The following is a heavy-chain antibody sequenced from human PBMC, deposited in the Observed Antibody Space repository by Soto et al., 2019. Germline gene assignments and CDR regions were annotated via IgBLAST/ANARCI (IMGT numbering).Heavy chain of an antibody. Sequence: PSETLSLTCTASGGSISSYYRSWIRQPPGKGLEWIGYIYYSGSTNYNPSLKSRVTISVDTSKNQFSLKLSSVTAADTAVYYCARAYGYSSGWNMRGPVGYFDYWGQGTLVTVSS. CDR3: ARAYGYSSGWNMRGPVGYFDY. J-gene: IGHJ4*02. D-gene: IGHD6-19*01. CDR1: GGSISSYY. CDR2: IYYSGST. V-gene: IGHV4-59*01.